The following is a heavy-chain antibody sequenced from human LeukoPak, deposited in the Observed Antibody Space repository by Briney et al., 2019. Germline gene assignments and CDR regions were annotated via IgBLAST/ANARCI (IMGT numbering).Heavy chain of an antibody. Sequence: PSETLSLTCTVSGGSISSYYWSWIRQPPGKGLEWIGYIYYSGSTNYNPSLKSRVTISVDTSKNQFSLKLSSVTAADTAVYYCARDYRGRFDPWGQGTLVTVSS. V-gene: IGHV4-59*01. CDR2: IYYSGST. CDR3: ARDYRGRFDP. CDR1: GGSISSYY. D-gene: IGHD3-16*01. J-gene: IGHJ5*02.